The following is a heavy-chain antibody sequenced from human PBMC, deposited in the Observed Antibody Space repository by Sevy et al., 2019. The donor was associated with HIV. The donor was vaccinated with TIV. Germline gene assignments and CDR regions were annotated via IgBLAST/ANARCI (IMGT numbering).Heavy chain of an antibody. Sequence: SETLSLTCAVSGYSISSGYYWGWIRQPPGKGLEWIGSIYHSGSTYYNPSLKSRVTISVDTSKNQFSLKLSSVTAADTAVYYCAGGSWNYFISPPSGWDDYYFDYWGQGTLVTVSS. CDR3: AGGSWNYFISPPSGWDDYYFDY. V-gene: IGHV4-38-2*01. J-gene: IGHJ4*02. D-gene: IGHD1-7*01. CDR2: IYHSGST. CDR1: GYSISSGYY.